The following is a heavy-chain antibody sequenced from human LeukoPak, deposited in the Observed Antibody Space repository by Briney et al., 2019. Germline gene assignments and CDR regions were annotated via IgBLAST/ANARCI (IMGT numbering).Heavy chain of an antibody. CDR3: AKNADRGAYCSGGSCYPYYYYYTDV. D-gene: IGHD2-15*01. J-gene: IGHJ6*03. Sequence: GGSLRLSCAASGFTFSSYAMSWVRQAPGKGLEWVSAISGSGGSTYYADSVKGRFTISRDNSKNTLYLQMNSLRAEDTAIYYCAKNADRGAYCSGGSCYPYYYYYTDVWGEGTTVTISS. V-gene: IGHV3-23*01. CDR1: GFTFSSYA. CDR2: ISGSGGST.